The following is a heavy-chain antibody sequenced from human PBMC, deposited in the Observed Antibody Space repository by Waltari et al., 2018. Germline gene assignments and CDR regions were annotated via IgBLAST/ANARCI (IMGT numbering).Heavy chain of an antibody. CDR2: INNSGST. V-gene: IGHV4-34*01. Sequence: QVQLQQWGAGLLKPSETLSLTCAVYGGSFSGYYWSWIRQPPGKGLGWIVEINNSGSTNYNPSLKSRVTISVDTSKNQFALKLSSVTAADTAVYYCARAKYCSSTSCYRNAFDIWGQGTMVTVSS. CDR1: GGSFSGYY. CDR3: ARAKYCSSTSCYRNAFDI. D-gene: IGHD2-2*01. J-gene: IGHJ3*02.